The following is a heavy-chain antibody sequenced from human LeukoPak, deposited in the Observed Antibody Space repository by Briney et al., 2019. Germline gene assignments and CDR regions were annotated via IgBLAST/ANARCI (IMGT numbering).Heavy chain of an antibody. CDR2: TYYRSKWYN. J-gene: IGHJ4*02. D-gene: IGHD6-19*01. CDR3: ARDLGTTGWHTFDY. Sequence: SQTLSLTCAVSGDSVSSKNGAWTWTRQSPSRGLEWLGRTYYRSKWYNDYAESMEGRMTISQDTSKNQYSPHLNSVTPDDTAVYYCARDLGTTGWHTFDYWGQGTLVTVSS. CDR1: GDSVSSKNGA. V-gene: IGHV6-1*01.